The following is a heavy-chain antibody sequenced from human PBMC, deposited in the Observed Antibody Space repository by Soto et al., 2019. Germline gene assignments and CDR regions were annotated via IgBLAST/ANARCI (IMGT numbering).Heavy chain of an antibody. D-gene: IGHD3-22*01. CDR3: AKYIGRLEVVISNNVWYFDL. V-gene: IGHV3-23*01. CDR1: GCTCSSFA. J-gene: IGHJ2*01. CDR2: ISGSGGST. Sequence: GSLRLSWTAAGCTCSSFAVRWVRQAPGKGLEWVSAISGSGGSTYYADSVKGRFTVSRDNSKNTLYLQMNSLRAEDTAVYYCAKYIGRLEVVISNNVWYFDLWVRGTLVPVSS.